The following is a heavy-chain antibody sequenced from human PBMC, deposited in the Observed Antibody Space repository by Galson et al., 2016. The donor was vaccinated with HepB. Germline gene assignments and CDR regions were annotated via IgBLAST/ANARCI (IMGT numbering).Heavy chain of an antibody. CDR1: GYTFTGYY. J-gene: IGHJ4*02. CDR3: AVALLGGGPAY. D-gene: IGHD4-23*01. V-gene: IGHV1-2*06. Sequence: SVKVSCKASGYTFTGYYMHWVRQAPGQGLEWMGRINPSSGGRNYARKFQGRVSMIRDTSISTAYVELTRLTSDDTAVYYCAVALLGGGPAYWGQGTLVTVSS. CDR2: INPSSGGR.